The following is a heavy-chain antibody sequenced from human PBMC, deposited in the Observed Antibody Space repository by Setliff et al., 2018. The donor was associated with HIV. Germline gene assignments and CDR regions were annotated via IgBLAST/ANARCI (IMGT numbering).Heavy chain of an antibody. CDR2: INAGNGKT. D-gene: IGHD3-3*01. V-gene: IGHV1-3*01. CDR1: GYTFTSYA. J-gene: IGHJ4*02. Sequence: GASVKVSCKASGYTFTSYAMHWVRQAPGQRLEWMGWINAGNGKTKYSQKFQGRVTITRDISARTAYMELRSLRSEDSAVYYCARDRDNFWSGPFDYWGQGTLVTVSS. CDR3: ARDRDNFWSGPFDY.